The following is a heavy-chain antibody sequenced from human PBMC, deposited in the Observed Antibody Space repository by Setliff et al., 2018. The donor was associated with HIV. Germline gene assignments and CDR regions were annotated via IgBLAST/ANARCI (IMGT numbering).Heavy chain of an antibody. CDR2: IYYSGST. CDR1: GFSFTSYD. Sequence: LRLSCAASGFSFTSYDMSWIRELPGKGLEWIGYIYYSGSTYYNPSLKSRVTISLDTSKKSFSLDLYSVTAADTAVYYCARGVRGVIIDWYYFDYWGQGTLVT. D-gene: IGHD3-10*01. J-gene: IGHJ4*02. CDR3: ARGVRGVIIDWYYFDY. V-gene: IGHV4-59*01.